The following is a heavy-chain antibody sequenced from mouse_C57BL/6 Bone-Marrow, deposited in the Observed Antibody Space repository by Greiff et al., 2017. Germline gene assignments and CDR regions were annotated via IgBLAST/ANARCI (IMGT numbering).Heavy chain of an antibody. J-gene: IGHJ4*01. CDR1: GFTFSSYG. CDR3: ARREPQGAMGY. V-gene: IGHV5-6*02. Sequence: EVNLVESGGDLVKPGGSLKLSCAASGFTFSSYGMSWVRQTPDKRLEWVATISSGGSYTYYPDSVKGRFTISRDNAKNTLYLQMSRLKSEDTAMYYCARREPQGAMGYWGQGTSVTVSS. CDR2: ISSGGSYT.